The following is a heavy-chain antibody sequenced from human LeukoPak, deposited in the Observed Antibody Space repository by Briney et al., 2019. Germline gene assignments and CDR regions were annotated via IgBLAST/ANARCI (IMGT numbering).Heavy chain of an antibody. CDR3: AKTTTGYSSGRYPGWPVDY. D-gene: IGHD6-19*01. V-gene: IGHV3-23*01. CDR1: GFTFSSYA. CDR2: ISGSGGST. J-gene: IGHJ4*02. Sequence: PGGSLRLSCAASGFTFSSYAMSWVRQAPGKGLEWVSAISGSGGSTYYADSVKGRFTISRYNSKNTVYLQMNSLRAEDTAVYYCAKTTTGYSSGRYPGWPVDYWGQGTLVTVSS.